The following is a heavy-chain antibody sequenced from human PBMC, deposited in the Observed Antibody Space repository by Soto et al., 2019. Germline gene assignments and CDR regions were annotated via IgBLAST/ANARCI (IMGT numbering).Heavy chain of an antibody. CDR1: RFTFSSYE. Sequence: EVQLVESGGGLVQPGGSLRLSCAASRFTFSSYEMNWVRQAPGKGLEWVSYISSSGSTIYYADSVKGRFTISRDNAKNSLYLQMNSLRAEDTAVYYCARTAWGIAARYYFDYWGQGTLVTVSS. D-gene: IGHD6-6*01. V-gene: IGHV3-48*03. CDR2: ISSSGSTI. CDR3: ARTAWGIAARYYFDY. J-gene: IGHJ4*02.